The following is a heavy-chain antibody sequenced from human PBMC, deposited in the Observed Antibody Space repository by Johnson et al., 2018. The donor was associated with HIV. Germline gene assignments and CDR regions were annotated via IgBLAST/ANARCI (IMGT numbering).Heavy chain of an antibody. D-gene: IGHD4-23*01. Sequence: LVESGGGLVKPGGSLRLTCAASGFTFSDYYMSWIRQAPGKGLEWVSYISSSGSTIYYADSVKGRFTISRDNAKNSLYLQMNSLRAEDTAVYYWARDRLRWQFDHAFDIWGQGTMVTVSS. CDR3: ARDRLRWQFDHAFDI. CDR2: ISSSGSTI. V-gene: IGHV3-11*04. J-gene: IGHJ3*02. CDR1: GFTFSDYY.